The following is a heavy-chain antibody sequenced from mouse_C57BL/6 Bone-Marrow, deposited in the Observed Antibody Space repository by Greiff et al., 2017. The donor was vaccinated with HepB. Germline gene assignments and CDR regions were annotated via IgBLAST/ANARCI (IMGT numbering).Heavy chain of an antibody. Sequence: VQLQQSGPGLVAPSQSLSITCTVSGFSLTSYGVDWVRQPPGKGLEWLGVIWGGGSTNYNSALMSRLSISKDNSKSQVLLKMNSLQTDDTDMYHCARESIHGYAMEQWGQGTTVTVCS. CDR1: GFSLTSYG. J-gene: IGHJ4*01. CDR3: ARESIHGYAMEQ. CDR2: IWGGGST. D-gene: IGHD2-10*02. V-gene: IGHV2-9*01.